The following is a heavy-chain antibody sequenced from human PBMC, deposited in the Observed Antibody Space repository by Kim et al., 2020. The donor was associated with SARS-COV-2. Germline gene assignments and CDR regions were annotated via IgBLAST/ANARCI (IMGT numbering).Heavy chain of an antibody. CDR1: GGSISSYY. CDR3: ARFAVAGNYYYYGMDV. J-gene: IGHJ6*02. V-gene: IGHV4-59*13. Sequence: SETLSLTCTVSGGSISSYYWSWIRQPPGKGLEWIGYIYYSGSTNYNPSLKSRVTISVDTSKNQFSLKLSSVTAADTAVYYCARFAVAGNYYYYGMDVWGQGTTVTVSS. CDR2: IYYSGST. D-gene: IGHD6-19*01.